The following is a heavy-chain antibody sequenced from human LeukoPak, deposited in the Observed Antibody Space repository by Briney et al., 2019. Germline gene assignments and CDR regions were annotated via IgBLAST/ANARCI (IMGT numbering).Heavy chain of an antibody. J-gene: IGHJ4*02. D-gene: IGHD6-19*01. CDR2: ISSSSSTI. CDR3: ARVSRIAVAEFDY. V-gene: IGHV3-48*01. Sequence: GGSLRLSCAASGFTFSSYSMNWVRQAPGKGLEWVSYISSSSSTIYYADSVKGRFTISRDNAKNTLYLQMNSLRAEDTAVYYCARVSRIAVAEFDYWGQGTLVTVSS. CDR1: GFTFSSYS.